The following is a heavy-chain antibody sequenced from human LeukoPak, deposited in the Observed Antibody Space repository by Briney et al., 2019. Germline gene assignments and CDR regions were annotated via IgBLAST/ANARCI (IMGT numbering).Heavy chain of an antibody. CDR3: AREGEWLAYFDY. CDR2: IYTSGST. CDR1: GGSISSYY. Sequence: SETLSLTCTVSGGSISSYYWSWIRQPPGKGLEWIGHIYTSGSTNYNPSLKSRVTMSVDTSKNQFSLKLSSVTAADTAVYYCAREGEWLAYFDYWGQGILVTVSS. D-gene: IGHD6-19*01. V-gene: IGHV4-4*07. J-gene: IGHJ4*02.